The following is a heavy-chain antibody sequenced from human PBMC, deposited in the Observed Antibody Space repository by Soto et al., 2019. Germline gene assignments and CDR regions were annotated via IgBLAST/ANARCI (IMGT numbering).Heavy chain of an antibody. D-gene: IGHD3-3*01. CDR1: GFTFGDYA. J-gene: IGHJ6*02. CDR2: IRSKAYGGTT. V-gene: IGHV3-49*03. Sequence: GGSLRISCTASGFTFGDYAMSWFRQAPGKGLEWVGFIRSKAYGGTTEYAASVKGRFTISRDDSKSIAYLQMNSLKTEDTAVYYCTRDSDYYDFWSGYGYYYYGMDVWGQGTTVTVSS. CDR3: TRDSDYYDFWSGYGYYYYGMDV.